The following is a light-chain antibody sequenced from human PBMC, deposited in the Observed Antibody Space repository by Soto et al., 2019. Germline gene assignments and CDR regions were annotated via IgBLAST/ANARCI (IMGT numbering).Light chain of an antibody. CDR2: AAS. Sequence: DLQMTQSPSSLSASVGDRVTITCRASQSISSYLNWYQQKPGKAPKLLIYAASSLQSGVPSRFSGSGSGTDFTLTISSLQPEDFATYYCQQRYSTLTYTFGQGTKLEIK. CDR1: QSISSY. CDR3: QQRYSTLTYT. J-gene: IGKJ2*01. V-gene: IGKV1-39*01.